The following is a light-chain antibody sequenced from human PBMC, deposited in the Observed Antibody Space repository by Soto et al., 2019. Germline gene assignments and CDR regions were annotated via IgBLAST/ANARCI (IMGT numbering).Light chain of an antibody. V-gene: IGKV3-20*01. CDR1: QAVYSSL. CDR2: GAS. J-gene: IGKJ5*01. Sequence: ETVLTQSPATLSLSPGEGATLSCRATQAVYSSLLAWYQPKPGQAPRLLIYGASSRATVIPDRFSGSGSGTDFTLSISSLESEDFAVYHCQQYGNAPITFGPGTLLQI. CDR3: QQYGNAPIT.